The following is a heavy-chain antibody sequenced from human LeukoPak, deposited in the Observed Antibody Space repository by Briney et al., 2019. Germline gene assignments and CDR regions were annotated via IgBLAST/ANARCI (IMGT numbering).Heavy chain of an antibody. CDR2: IKRKTEGGAT. CDR1: GFTFSDAW. V-gene: IGHV3-15*07. J-gene: IGHJ4*02. Sequence: GGSLRLSCAASGFTFSDAWMNWVRQAPGKGLEWVGRIKRKTEGGATDYAGPVKGGFTISRDDSKNTLFLHVNSLKTEDTAVYYCTTGNFGPYWGQGTLVTVSS. D-gene: IGHD3-10*01. CDR3: TTGNFGPY.